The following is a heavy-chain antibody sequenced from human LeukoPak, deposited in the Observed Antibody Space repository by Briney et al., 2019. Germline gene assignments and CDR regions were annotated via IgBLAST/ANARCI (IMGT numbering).Heavy chain of an antibody. CDR1: GGSISNYY. D-gene: IGHD3-10*01. V-gene: IGHV4-59*08. J-gene: IGHJ4*02. Sequence: PSETLSLTCTVSGGSISNYYWSWIRQPPGKGLEWIGCIYYSGSTNYNPSLKSRVTISVDTSKNRFSLKLSSVTAADTAVYYCARGTAGGGPFDYWGQGTPVTVSS. CDR3: ARGTAGGGPFDY. CDR2: IYYSGST.